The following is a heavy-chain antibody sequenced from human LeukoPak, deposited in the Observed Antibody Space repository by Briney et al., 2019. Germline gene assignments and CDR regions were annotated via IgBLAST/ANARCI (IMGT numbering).Heavy chain of an antibody. J-gene: IGHJ4*02. D-gene: IGHD3-3*01. CDR2: IYWNDDK. CDR3: AHRGYDFWSGYYYFAY. V-gene: IGHV2-5*01. CDR1: GFSLSTSGLG. Sequence: SGPTLVNPTQTLTLTCSFSGFSLSTSGLGVGWIRQPPGKALEWLALIYWNDDKRCSPSLESRLTIVKDTSKNQVVLTMTNMDPVDTATYYCAHRGYDFWSGYYYFAYWGQGTLVTLSS.